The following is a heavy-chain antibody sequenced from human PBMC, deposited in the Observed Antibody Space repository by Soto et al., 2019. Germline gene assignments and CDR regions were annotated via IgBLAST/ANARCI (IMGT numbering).Heavy chain of an antibody. CDR1: GDSVSSNTAS. Sequence: SQTLSLTCALSGDSVSSNTASWNWIRQSPSRGLEWLGRTYFRSKWYNDYAVSVTSRIIINPDTSNNQFSLQLNSVTPEDTAVYFCAKGDNLGPKTGYAFDPWGQGIMVTVSS. D-gene: IGHD5-12*01. CDR2: TYFRSKWYN. J-gene: IGHJ5*02. V-gene: IGHV6-1*01. CDR3: AKGDNLGPKTGYAFDP.